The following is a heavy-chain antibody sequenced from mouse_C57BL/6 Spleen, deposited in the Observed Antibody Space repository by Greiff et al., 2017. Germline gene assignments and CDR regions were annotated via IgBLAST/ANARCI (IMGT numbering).Heavy chain of an antibody. D-gene: IGHD3-1*01. CDR3: ARGGAFDY. Sequence: VQLQQSVAELVRPGASVKLSCTASGFNFKNTYMHWVKQRPEQGLEWIGRIDPANGNTKYAPKFQGKATITADTSSNTAYLQLSSLASEDTAIYDCARGGAFDYWGQGTSVTVSS. CDR2: IDPANGNT. V-gene: IGHV14-3*01. CDR1: GFNFKNTY. J-gene: IGHJ4*01.